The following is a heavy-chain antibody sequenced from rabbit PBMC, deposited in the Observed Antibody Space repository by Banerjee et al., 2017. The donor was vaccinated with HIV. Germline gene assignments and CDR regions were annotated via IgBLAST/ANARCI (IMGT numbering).Heavy chain of an antibody. V-gene: IGHV1S45*01. CDR2: IDAGSTGNT. D-gene: IGHD1-1*01. CDR1: GFSFSSSYW. Sequence: QEQLEESGGGLVKPEGSLTLTCTASGFSFSSSYWMCWVRQAPGKGLEWIAGIDAGSTGNTYYVNWAKGRFTISRTSSPTVTLQMTRLTAADTAPYFCARIFVGSGGNGNLWGPGTLFTV. CDR3: ARIFVGSGGNGNL. J-gene: IGHJ4*01.